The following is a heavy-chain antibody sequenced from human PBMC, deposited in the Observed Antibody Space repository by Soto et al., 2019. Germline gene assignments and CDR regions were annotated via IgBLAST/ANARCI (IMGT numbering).Heavy chain of an antibody. V-gene: IGHV1-18*01. CDR2: INAYNGNT. CDR3: AMVDVYVTASPQDV. Sequence: GASVKVSCKAFGYRFTSYGIGCERQAPGQGLEWMGWINAYNGNTNYAQNFQGRVTLTTDTSTSTAYMELRSLRSNDTAVYYCAMVDVYVTASPQDVWGQGTTVTVSS. D-gene: IGHD3-16*01. J-gene: IGHJ6*02. CDR1: GYRFTSYG.